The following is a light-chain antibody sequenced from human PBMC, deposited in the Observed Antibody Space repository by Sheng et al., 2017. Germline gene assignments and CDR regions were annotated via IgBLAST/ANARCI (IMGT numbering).Light chain of an antibody. CDR3: QAWDRRVV. CDR2: QDI. CDR1: KLGDKY. J-gene: IGLJ2*01. Sequence: SYELTQPPSVSVSPGQTASIPCSGEKLGDKYVCWYQQKPGQSPLLLIFQDIKRPSGIPERFSGSNSGNTATLTISGTQAMDEADYYCQAWDRRVVFGGGTKLTVL. V-gene: IGLV3-1*01.